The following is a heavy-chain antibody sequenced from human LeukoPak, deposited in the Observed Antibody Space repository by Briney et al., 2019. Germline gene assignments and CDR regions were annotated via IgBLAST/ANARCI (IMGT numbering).Heavy chain of an antibody. V-gene: IGHV1-2*02. CDR1: GYTFTAYY. CDR2: INSNTGGT. CDR3: ARGGDGNRRDFDY. D-gene: IGHD5-24*01. Sequence: ASVKVSCKASGYTFTAYYIHWVRQAPGQGLECMGWINSNTGGTDYSQKFQGRVTMTRDTSISTAYMQLNSLRSDDTAVYYCARGGDGNRRDFDYWGQGTLVTVSS. J-gene: IGHJ4*02.